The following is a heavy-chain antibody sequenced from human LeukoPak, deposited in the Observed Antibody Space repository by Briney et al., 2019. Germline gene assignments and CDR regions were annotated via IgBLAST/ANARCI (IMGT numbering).Heavy chain of an antibody. J-gene: IGHJ6*03. CDR3: ARLWFGEVAHYYYYMDV. CDR1: GGSITISY. D-gene: IGHD3-10*01. CDR2: IYYGGST. Sequence: SETLSLTCTVSGGSITISYSTWIPQPPGKGLEWIGYIYYGGSTNYNPSLKSRVTISVDTSKNQFSLKLTSVPAADTAIYYCARLWFGEVAHYYYYMDVWGKGTTATVSS. V-gene: IGHV4-59*01.